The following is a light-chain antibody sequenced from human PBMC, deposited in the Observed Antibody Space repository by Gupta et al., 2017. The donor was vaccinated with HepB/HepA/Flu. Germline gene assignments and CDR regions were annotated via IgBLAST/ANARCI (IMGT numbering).Light chain of an antibody. CDR2: AAS. V-gene: IGKV1-39*01. Sequence: DIQMTQSPSSLSASVGDRVTITCRTSQKISTYLNWYQQKPGKAPKLLIYAASSLQSGVPSRFSGSGSETEFTLTISSLQPEDFATYYCQQGYRTPITFGGGTKVEIK. CDR1: QKISTY. CDR3: QQGYRTPIT. J-gene: IGKJ4*01.